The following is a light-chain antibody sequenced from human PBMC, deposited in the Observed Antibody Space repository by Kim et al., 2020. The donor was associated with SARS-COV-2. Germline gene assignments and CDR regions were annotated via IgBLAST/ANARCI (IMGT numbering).Light chain of an antibody. Sequence: ASTGDRVTITCRASQGISSYLAWYQQKPGKAPKLLIYAASTLQSGVPSRFSGSGSGTDFTLTISCLQSEDFATYYCQQYYSYPLYTFGQGTKLEIK. CDR2: AAS. J-gene: IGKJ2*01. CDR1: QGISSY. V-gene: IGKV1-8*01. CDR3: QQYYSYPLYT.